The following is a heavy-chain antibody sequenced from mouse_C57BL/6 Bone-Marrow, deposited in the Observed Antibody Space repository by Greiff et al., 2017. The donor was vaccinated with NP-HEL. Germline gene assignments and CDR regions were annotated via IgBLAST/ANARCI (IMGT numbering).Heavy chain of an antibody. D-gene: IGHD1-1*01. J-gene: IGHJ4*01. V-gene: IGHV3-6*01. CDR2: ISYDGSN. Sequence: EVKLQESGPGLVKPSQSLSLTCSVTGYSITSGYYWNWIRQFPGNKLEWMGYISYDGSNNYNPSLKNRISITRDTSKNQFFLKLNSVTTEDTATYYCARGYYYGSSYLPYALDYWGQGTSVTVSS. CDR3: ARGYYYGSSYLPYALDY. CDR1: GYSITSGYY.